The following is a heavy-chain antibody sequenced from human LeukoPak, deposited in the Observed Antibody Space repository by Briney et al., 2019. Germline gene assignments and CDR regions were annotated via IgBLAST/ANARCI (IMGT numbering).Heavy chain of an antibody. CDR1: GYTFTGYY. J-gene: IGHJ6*03. CDR3: ARSKRERGGYYYYYMDV. D-gene: IGHD3-10*01. V-gene: IGHV1-2*02. Sequence: ASVKVSCKASGYTFTGYYMHWVRQAPGQGLEWMGWINPNSGGTNYAQKFQGRVTMTRDTSISTAYMELSRLRSDDTAVYYCARSKRERGGYYYYYMDVWGKGTTVTVSS. CDR2: INPNSGGT.